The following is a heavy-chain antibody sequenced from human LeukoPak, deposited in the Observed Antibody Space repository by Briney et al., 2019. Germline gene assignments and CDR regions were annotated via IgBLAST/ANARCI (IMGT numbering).Heavy chain of an antibody. J-gene: IGHJ4*02. CDR3: AKGLGDTAMVTDY. V-gene: IGHV3-33*06. CDR2: IWYDGSNK. CDR1: GFTFSSYE. D-gene: IGHD5-18*01. Sequence: PGGSLRLSCAASGFTFSSYEMNWVRQAPGKGLEWVAVIWYDGSNKYYADSVKGRFTISRDNSKNTLYLQMNSLRAEDTAVYYCAKGLGDTAMVTDYWGQGTLVTVSS.